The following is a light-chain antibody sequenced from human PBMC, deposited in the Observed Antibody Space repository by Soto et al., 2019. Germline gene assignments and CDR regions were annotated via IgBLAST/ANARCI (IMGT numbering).Light chain of an antibody. CDR1: SSNIGAGYD. V-gene: IGLV1-40*01. J-gene: IGLJ2*01. Sequence: QSVLTQPPSVSGAPGQRVTISCTGSSSNIGAGYDVHWYQQLPGTAPKLLIYGNSNRPSGVPDRFSGSKSGTSASLAITGLLAEDEADYYCRSSDSSRSGGVVFGGGTQLTVL. CDR2: GNS. CDR3: RSSDSSRSGGVV.